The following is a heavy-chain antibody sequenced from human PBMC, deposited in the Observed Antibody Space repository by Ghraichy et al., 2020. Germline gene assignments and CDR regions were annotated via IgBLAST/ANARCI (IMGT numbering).Heavy chain of an antibody. CDR2: TRDKAHSYTT. V-gene: IGHV3-72*01. CDR3: ARYMLTPSRFSDY. J-gene: IGHJ4*02. Sequence: GGSLRLSCTVSGFIFSDYYMDWFRQVPGRGLEWVGRTRDKAHSYTTIYAASLRGRFTISRDDSKNSLYLQMNSLNTEDTAVYYCARYMLTPSRFSDYWGQGSLVTVSS. D-gene: IGHD2-8*01. CDR1: GFIFSDYY.